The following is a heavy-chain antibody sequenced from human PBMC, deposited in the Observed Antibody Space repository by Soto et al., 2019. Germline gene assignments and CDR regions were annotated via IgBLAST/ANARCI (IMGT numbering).Heavy chain of an antibody. D-gene: IGHD3-10*01. J-gene: IGHJ3*02. CDR2: IYHNGNT. CDR1: GASITRYNW. CDR3: ARATAERFGEYGRDAFDI. V-gene: IGHV4-4*02. Sequence: QVQLQESGPGLVKPSGTLSLTCAVSGASITRYNWWSWVRQSPGKGLEWFGEIYHNGNTKYNPSLKSQVTILLDKSNNQFSLNLNYVTAADTAVYYSARATAERFGEYGRDAFDIWGQGTMVTVSS.